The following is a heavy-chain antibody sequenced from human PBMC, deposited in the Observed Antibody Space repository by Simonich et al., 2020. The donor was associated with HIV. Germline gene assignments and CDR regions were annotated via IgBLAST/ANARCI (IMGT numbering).Heavy chain of an antibody. D-gene: IGHD1-1*01. Sequence: QVQLQQWGAGLLKPSETLSLTCAVYGGSFSGYHWSWIRQPPGKGLEWIGEINDSGSTNYNPSLKRPVTISVDTSKNQFSLKLTSVTAADTALYYCARESPVRDGYNYYYFHYYMDVWGKGTTVTVSS. J-gene: IGHJ6*03. CDR1: GGSFSGYH. CDR3: ARESPVRDGYNYYYFHYYMDV. V-gene: IGHV4-34*01. CDR2: INDSGST.